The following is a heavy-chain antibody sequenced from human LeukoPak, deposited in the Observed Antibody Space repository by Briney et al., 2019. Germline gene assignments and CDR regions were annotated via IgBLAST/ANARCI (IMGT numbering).Heavy chain of an antibody. Sequence: ASVKVSCKASGGTFSSYAISWVRQAPGQGLEWMGGIIPIFGTANYAQKFQGRVTITADKSTSTAYMELSSLRSEDTAVYYCAWPYYYDSSGYLLDIDAFDIWGQGTMVTVSS. J-gene: IGHJ3*02. CDR1: GGTFSSYA. CDR2: IIPIFGTA. V-gene: IGHV1-69*06. CDR3: AWPYYYDSSGYLLDIDAFDI. D-gene: IGHD3-22*01.